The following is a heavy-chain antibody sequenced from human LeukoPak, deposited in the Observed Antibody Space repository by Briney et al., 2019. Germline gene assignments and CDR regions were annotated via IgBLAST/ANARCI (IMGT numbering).Heavy chain of an antibody. J-gene: IGHJ4*02. D-gene: IGHD6-13*01. CDR3: ARHFRSGGTQYGSSWTFDY. V-gene: IGHV4-59*08. CDR2: VYFGGSA. Sequence: SETLSLTCNVSGDSISTYYWSWIRQPPGKGLEWIGYVYFGGSANYNSSLKSRVTISVDTSNNQFSLKLTSVTAADTAVYYCARHFRSGGTQYGSSWTFDYWGQGTLVTVSS. CDR1: GDSISTYY.